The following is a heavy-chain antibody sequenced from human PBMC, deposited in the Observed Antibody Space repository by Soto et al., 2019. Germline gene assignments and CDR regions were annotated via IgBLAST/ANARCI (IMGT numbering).Heavy chain of an antibody. J-gene: IGHJ6*02. Sequence: SETLSLTCTVSGGSISSGGYYWSWIRQHPGKGLEWIGYIYYSGSTYYNPSLKSRVTISVDTSKNQFSLKLSSVTAADTAVYYCAREGGARYYGMDVWGQGTTVTVSS. D-gene: IGHD1-26*01. CDR2: IYYSGST. V-gene: IGHV4-31*03. CDR3: AREGGARYYGMDV. CDR1: GGSISSGGYY.